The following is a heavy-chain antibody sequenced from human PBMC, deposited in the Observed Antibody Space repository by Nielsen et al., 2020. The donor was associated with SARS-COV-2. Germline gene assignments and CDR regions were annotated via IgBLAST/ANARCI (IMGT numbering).Heavy chain of an antibody. CDR1: GFTFSSYG. CDR3: AKDKEYSSSWYEGGYGMDV. J-gene: IGHJ6*02. Sequence: GESLKISCAASGFTFSSYGMHWVRQAPGKGLEWVAVISYDGSSKYYADSVKGRFTISRDNSKNTLYLQMNSLRAEDTAVYYCAKDKEYSSSWYEGGYGMDVWGQGTTVTVSS. V-gene: IGHV3-30*18. D-gene: IGHD6-13*01. CDR2: ISYDGSSK.